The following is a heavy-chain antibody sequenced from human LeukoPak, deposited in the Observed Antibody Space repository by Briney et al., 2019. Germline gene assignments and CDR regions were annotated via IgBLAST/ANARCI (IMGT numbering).Heavy chain of an antibody. V-gene: IGHV3-21*06. CDR3: ATDVRDEYTSGWYPIGY. CDR1: GFTFSTYS. CDR2: ISSGSRYM. Sequence: GGSLRLSCAASGFTFSTYSMNWVRQAPGKGLEWVSSISSGSRYMYYADSVKGRFTISRDNAKNSLYLLMNSLRAEDTAVYYCATDVRDEYTSGWYPIGYWGQGTLVTVSS. J-gene: IGHJ4*02. D-gene: IGHD6-19*01.